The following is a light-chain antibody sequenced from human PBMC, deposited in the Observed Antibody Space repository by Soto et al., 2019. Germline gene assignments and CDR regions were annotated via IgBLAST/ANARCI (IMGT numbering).Light chain of an antibody. CDR2: GAS. V-gene: IGKV3-20*01. CDR1: QSVSSSY. Sequence: EIVLTQSPGTLSLSPGERATLSCRASQSVSSSYLAWYQQKPGQAPRLLIYGASSRATGIPDRFSGSGSGTDFILTISRLEPEDFAVYYCQQFGSAPEGTFGQGTKVDIK. J-gene: IGKJ1*01. CDR3: QQFGSAPEGT.